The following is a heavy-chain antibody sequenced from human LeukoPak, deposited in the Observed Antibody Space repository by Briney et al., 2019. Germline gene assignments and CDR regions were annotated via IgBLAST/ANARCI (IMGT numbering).Heavy chain of an antibody. Sequence: GGSLRLSCAASGFTFNDYGMSWVRQAPGKGLEWVSSMSSRSADIYYADSVKGRFTISRDNAKNSLYLQMNSLRVEDTAVYYCAREAVSTFRMTTYYMDVWGKGTTVTVSS. J-gene: IGHJ6*03. CDR2: MSSRSADI. CDR1: GFTFNDYG. CDR3: AREAVSTFRMTTYYMDV. D-gene: IGHD3-16*01. V-gene: IGHV3-21*01.